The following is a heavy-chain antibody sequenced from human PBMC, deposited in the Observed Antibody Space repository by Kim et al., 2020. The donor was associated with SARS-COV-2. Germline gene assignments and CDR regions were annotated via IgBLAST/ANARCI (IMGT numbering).Heavy chain of an antibody. CDR3: AKGGRNWVGVREASHI. J-gene: IGHJ3*02. CDR1: GFTFDYYA. V-gene: IGHV3-23*01. CDR2: ISGSGETT. Sequence: GGSLRLSCAASGFTFDYYAMTWVRQAPGKGLEWVSGISGSGETTYHADSVKGRFTVSRDNSKNILFLQMNSLRAEDTALYFCAKGGRNWVGVREASHIWGQGTMVAVSS. D-gene: IGHD7-27*01.